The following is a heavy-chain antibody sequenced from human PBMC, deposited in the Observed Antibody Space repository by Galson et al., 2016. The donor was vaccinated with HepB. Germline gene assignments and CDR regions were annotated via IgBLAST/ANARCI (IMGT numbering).Heavy chain of an antibody. J-gene: IGHJ4*02. V-gene: IGHV3-30*14. CDR3: AHNNGWYGKGYFDY. Sequence: SLRLSCAASGFTFTSYAMHWVRQAPGKGLEWVAVISYDGSNKYYADSVKGRFTISRDNSKNTLYLQMDSLRAEDTAVYYCAHNNGWYGKGYFDYLGQGTLVTVSS. CDR2: ISYDGSNK. D-gene: IGHD6-19*01. CDR1: GFTFTSYA.